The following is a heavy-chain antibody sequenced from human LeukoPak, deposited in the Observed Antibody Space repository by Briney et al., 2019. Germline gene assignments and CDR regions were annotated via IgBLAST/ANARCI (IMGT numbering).Heavy chain of an antibody. CDR2: IYYSGAT. CDR3: ARDSGITMIVVLNHDPFDI. J-gene: IGHJ3*02. CDR1: GGSINSYY. Sequence: SETLSLTCTVSGGSINSYYWNWIRQPPGKGLEWIGYIYYSGATNYNPSLKSRVTISVDTSKKQFSLKLNSVTAADTAVYYCARDSGITMIVVLNHDPFDIWGQGTMVTVSS. D-gene: IGHD3-22*01. V-gene: IGHV4-59*01.